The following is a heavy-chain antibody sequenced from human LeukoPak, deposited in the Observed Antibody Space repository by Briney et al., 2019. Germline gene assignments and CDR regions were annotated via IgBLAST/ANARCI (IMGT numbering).Heavy chain of an antibody. V-gene: IGHV3-30-3*01. CDR1: GFTFSTYA. J-gene: IGHJ4*02. D-gene: IGHD6-13*01. Sequence: GRSLRLSCAASGFTFSTYAMSWVRQAPGKGLEWVARISPDGSNKYYADSVKGRFTISRDNSINTLYLQMNSLRADDTAVYYCARDTYSSSWFPLAYWGQGILVTVSS. CDR3: ARDTYSSSWFPLAY. CDR2: ISPDGSNK.